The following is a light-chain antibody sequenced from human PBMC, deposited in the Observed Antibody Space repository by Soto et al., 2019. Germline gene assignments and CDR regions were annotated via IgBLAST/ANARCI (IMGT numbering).Light chain of an antibody. CDR3: CSYAGITTYYV. CDR1: SSDVGSYNL. V-gene: IGLV2-23*01. Sequence: QSALTQPASVSGSPGQSITISCTGTSSDVGSYNLVSWYQQHPGEAPKLMIYGGTKRPSVVSNRFSGSKSVNTASLTISGLQAEDEADYYCCSYAGITTYYVFGTGTKLTVL. CDR2: GGT. J-gene: IGLJ1*01.